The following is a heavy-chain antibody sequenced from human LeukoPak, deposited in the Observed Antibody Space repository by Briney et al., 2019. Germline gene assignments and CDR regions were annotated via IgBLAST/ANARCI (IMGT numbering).Heavy chain of an antibody. V-gene: IGHV3-30*02. J-gene: IGHJ5*02. Sequence: GGSLRLSCAASGFTFSSYGMHWVRQAPGKGLEWVAFIRYDGSNKYYADSVKGRFTISRDNSKNTLYLQMNSLRAEDTAVYYCAKDPYHTIFGVVIGTFDPWGQGTLVTVSS. CDR1: GFTFSSYG. D-gene: IGHD3-3*01. CDR3: AKDPYHTIFGVVIGTFDP. CDR2: IRYDGSNK.